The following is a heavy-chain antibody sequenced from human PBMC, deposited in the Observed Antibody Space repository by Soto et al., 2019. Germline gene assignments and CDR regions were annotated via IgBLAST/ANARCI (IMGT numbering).Heavy chain of an antibody. J-gene: IGHJ4*02. CDR1: GGSISSGGYY. CDR3: AREGPSHYYGSGSYYRPADY. V-gene: IGHV4-31*03. D-gene: IGHD3-10*01. CDR2: IYYSGST. Sequence: PSETLSLTCTVSGGSISSGGYYWSWTRQHPGKGLEWIGYIYYSGSTYYNPSLKSRVTISVDTSKNQFSLKLSSVTAADTAVYYCAREGPSHYYGSGSYYRPADYWGQGTLVTVSS.